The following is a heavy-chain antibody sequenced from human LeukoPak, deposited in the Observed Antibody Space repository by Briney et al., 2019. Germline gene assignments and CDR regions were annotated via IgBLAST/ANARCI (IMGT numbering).Heavy chain of an antibody. J-gene: IGHJ4*02. CDR3: ARYGSRSNFDY. Sequence: PSETLSLTCAVYGGSFSGYYWSWIRQPPGKGLEWIGEINHSGSTNYNPSLRSRVTISVDTSRNQFSLNLSSVATADTAVYYCARYGSRSNFDYWGQGTLVTVSS. CDR1: GGSFSGYY. D-gene: IGHD4-17*01. V-gene: IGHV4-34*01. CDR2: INHSGST.